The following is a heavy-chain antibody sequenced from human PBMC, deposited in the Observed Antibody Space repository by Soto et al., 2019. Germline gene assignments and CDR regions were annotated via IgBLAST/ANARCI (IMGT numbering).Heavy chain of an antibody. D-gene: IGHD3-16*01. CDR2: ISPYSGNT. J-gene: IGHJ6*02. V-gene: IGHV1-18*01. Sequence: QVQLVQSGDEVRKPGSSVKVSCKASGYIFVNYGIAWVRQAPGQGLEWMGWISPYSGNTHYASKGPGRPTLSPGTSTGEGSMGLGSLTSEETAVYFCGMVDYYVSPTPPEGWGQGTTVTVS. CDR3: GMVDYYVSPTPPEG. CDR1: GYIFVNYG.